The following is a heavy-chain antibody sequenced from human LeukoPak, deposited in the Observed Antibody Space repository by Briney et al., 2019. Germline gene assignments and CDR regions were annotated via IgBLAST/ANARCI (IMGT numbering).Heavy chain of an antibody. CDR3: ARVVEGMPGVGYCSGGSCSLFDY. V-gene: IGHV4-59*01. CDR1: GGSISSYY. J-gene: IGHJ4*02. D-gene: IGHD2-15*01. CDR2: IYYSGST. Sequence: PSETLSLTCTVSGGSISSYYWSWIRQPPGKGLEWIGYIYYSGSTNYNPSLKSRVTISVDTSKNQFSLKLSSVTAADTAVYYCARVVEGMPGVGYCSGGSCSLFDYWGQGTLVTVSS.